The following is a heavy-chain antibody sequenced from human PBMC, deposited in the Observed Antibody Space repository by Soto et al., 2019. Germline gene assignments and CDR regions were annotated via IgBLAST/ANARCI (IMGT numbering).Heavy chain of an antibody. CDR1: GFTFSSYG. J-gene: IGHJ5*02. Sequence: QPGGSLRLSCAASGFTFSSYGMHWVRQAPGKGLEWVAVISYDGSNKYYADSVKGRFTISRDNSKNTLYLQMNSLRAEDTAVYYCAKGGSYGYYGLGNWFDPWGQGTLVTVSS. CDR3: AKGGSYGYYGLGNWFDP. V-gene: IGHV3-30*18. D-gene: IGHD5-18*01. CDR2: ISYDGSNK.